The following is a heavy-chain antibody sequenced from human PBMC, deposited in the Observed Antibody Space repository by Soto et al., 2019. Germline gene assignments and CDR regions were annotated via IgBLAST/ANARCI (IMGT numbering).Heavy chain of an antibody. CDR1: GFTFSSYG. CDR2: ISYDGSNK. J-gene: IGHJ6*02. CDR3: AKDIGYSYSYYYYGMDV. Sequence: VGSVRLSCAASGFTFSSYGMHWVRQAPGKGLEWVAVISYDGSNKYYADSVKGRFTISRDNSKSTLYLQMNSLRAEDTAVYYCAKDIGYSYSYYYYGMDVWGQGTTVTVSS. V-gene: IGHV3-30*18. D-gene: IGHD5-18*01.